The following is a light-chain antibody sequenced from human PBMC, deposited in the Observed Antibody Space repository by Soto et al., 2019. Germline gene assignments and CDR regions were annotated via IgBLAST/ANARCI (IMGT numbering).Light chain of an antibody. V-gene: IGLV4-60*03. CDR2: LEGSGSY. J-gene: IGLJ3*02. CDR3: ETWDTNARV. Sequence: QAVVTQSSSASASLGSSVKLTCTLSSGHSRHTIAWHQQQPGKAPRYLMKLEGSGSYNTGSGVPDRFSGSSSGADRYLTISNLQSEDEADYYCETWDTNARVFGGGTKLTVL. CDR1: SGHSRHT.